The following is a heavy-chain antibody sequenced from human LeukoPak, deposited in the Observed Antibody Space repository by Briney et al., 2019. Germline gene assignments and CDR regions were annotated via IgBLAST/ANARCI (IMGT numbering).Heavy chain of an antibody. CDR2: ISGSGGST. J-gene: IGHJ6*02. Sequence: PGGSLRLSCAASGFTFSSYAMSWVRQAPGKGLEWVSAISGSGGSTYYADSVKGRFTISRDDSKNTLYLQMNSLRAEDTAVYYCAKPVDAPKTSSWYSKYYYYYYGMDVWGQGTTVTVSS. D-gene: IGHD6-13*01. CDR1: GFTFSSYA. V-gene: IGHV3-23*01. CDR3: AKPVDAPKTSSWYSKYYYYYYGMDV.